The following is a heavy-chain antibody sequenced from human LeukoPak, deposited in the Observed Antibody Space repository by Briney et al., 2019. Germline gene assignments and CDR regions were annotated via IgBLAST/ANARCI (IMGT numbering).Heavy chain of an antibody. V-gene: IGHV3-48*03. Sequence: GGSLRLSCAASGFTFSSYEMNWGRQAPGKGLEWVSYISSSGSTIYYADSVKGRFTISRDNAKNSLYLQMNSLRAEDTAVYYCARDSGLYYFDYWGQGTLVTVSS. CDR3: ARDSGLYYFDY. J-gene: IGHJ4*02. CDR1: GFTFSSYE. CDR2: ISSSGSTI. D-gene: IGHD1-26*01.